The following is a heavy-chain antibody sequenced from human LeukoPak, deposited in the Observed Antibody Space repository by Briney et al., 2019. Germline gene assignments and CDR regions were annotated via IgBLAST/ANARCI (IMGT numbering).Heavy chain of an antibody. J-gene: IGHJ3*02. V-gene: IGHV3-30*02. CDR1: GFTFSSYG. Sequence: PGGSLRLSCAASGFTFSSYGMHWVRQAPGKGLEWVAFIRYDGSNKYYADSVKGRFTISRDNSKNTLYLQMNSLRAEDTAVYYCAKGSRVGASDAFDIWGQGTMVTVSS. CDR3: AKGSRVGASDAFDI. CDR2: IRYDGSNK. D-gene: IGHD1-26*01.